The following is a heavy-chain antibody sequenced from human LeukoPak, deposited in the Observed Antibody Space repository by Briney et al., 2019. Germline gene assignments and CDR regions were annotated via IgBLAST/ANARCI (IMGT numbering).Heavy chain of an antibody. CDR1: GFTFSSHA. J-gene: IGHJ6*02. V-gene: IGHV3-23*01. CDR3: AKYLYQNYYYGMDV. Sequence: PGGSLRLSCAASGFTFSSHAMSWVRQAPGKGLEWVSAISGSGGSTYYADSLKGRFTISRDKSKNTLYLQMNSLRAEDTAVYSCAKYLYQNYYYGMDVWGQGTTVTVSS. CDR2: ISGSGGST. D-gene: IGHD2-2*01.